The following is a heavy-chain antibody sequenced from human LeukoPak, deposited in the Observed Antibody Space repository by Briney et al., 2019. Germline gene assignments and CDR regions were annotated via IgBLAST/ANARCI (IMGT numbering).Heavy chain of an antibody. J-gene: IGHJ4*02. CDR2: ITSTSSDI. CDR1: GFTFSDYY. Sequence: PGGSLRLSCAASGFTFSDYYMSWVRQAPGKGLEWVSSITSTSSDIFYTYSVKGRSTISRDNAKSSLYLQMNSLRAEDTAVYYCAKGFDYWGQGTLVTVSS. V-gene: IGHV3-21*01. CDR3: AKGFDY.